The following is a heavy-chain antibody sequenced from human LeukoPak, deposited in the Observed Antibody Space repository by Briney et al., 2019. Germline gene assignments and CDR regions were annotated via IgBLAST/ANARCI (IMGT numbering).Heavy chain of an antibody. V-gene: IGHV6-1*01. Sequence: SQTLSLTCAISGDSVSSNSAAWNWIRQSPSRGLEWLGRTYYRSKWYNDYAASAKSRIIINPDTSKNQFSLQLNSVTPEDTAVYYCARAETYSGRVFDYWGQGALVTVSS. CDR2: TYYRSKWYN. J-gene: IGHJ4*02. D-gene: IGHD1-26*01. CDR1: GDSVSSNSAA. CDR3: ARAETYSGRVFDY.